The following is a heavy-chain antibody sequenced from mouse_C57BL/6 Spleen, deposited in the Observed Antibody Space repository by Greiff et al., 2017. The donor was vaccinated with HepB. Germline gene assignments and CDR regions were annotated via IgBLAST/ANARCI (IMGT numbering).Heavy chain of an antibody. CDR2: IDPSDSYT. CDR1: GYTFTSYW. D-gene: IGHD1-1*01. Sequence: VQLQQPGAELVMPGASVKLSCKASGYTFTSYWMHWVKQRPGQGLEWIGEIDPSDSYTNYNQKFKGKSTLTVDKSSSTAYMQLSSLTSEDSAVYYCARVEGAWFAYWGQGTLVTVSA. CDR3: ARVEGAWFAY. J-gene: IGHJ3*01. V-gene: IGHV1-69*01.